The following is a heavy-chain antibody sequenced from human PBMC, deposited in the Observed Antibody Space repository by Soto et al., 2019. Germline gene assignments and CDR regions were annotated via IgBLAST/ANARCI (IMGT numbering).Heavy chain of an antibody. D-gene: IGHD2-8*01. Sequence: GESLKISCKGSEYRFNSYWIGWVRQMPGKGLEWIGMIYPGDSDTTYNPSFQGQVTMSADKSISTAYLQWSRLKASDSATYYCAIEGSNGAYGYFAKGVWGQGTTGAVAS. V-gene: IGHV5-51*01. J-gene: IGHJ6*02. CDR1: EYRFNSYW. CDR3: AIEGSNGAYGYFAKGV. CDR2: IYPGDSDT.